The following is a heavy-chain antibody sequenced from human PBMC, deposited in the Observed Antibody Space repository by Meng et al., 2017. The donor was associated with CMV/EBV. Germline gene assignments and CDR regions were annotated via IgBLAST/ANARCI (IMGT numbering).Heavy chain of an antibody. CDR2: INWNGGST. Sequence: GESLKISCAASGFTFDDYGMSWVRQAPGKGLEWVSGINWNGGSTGYADSVKGRFTISRDNAKNSLYLQMNSLRAEDTALYYCTSIIVVVPSWGQGTLVTVSS. CDR3: TSIIVVVPS. D-gene: IGHD2-2*01. J-gene: IGHJ4*02. CDR1: GFTFDDYG. V-gene: IGHV3-20*04.